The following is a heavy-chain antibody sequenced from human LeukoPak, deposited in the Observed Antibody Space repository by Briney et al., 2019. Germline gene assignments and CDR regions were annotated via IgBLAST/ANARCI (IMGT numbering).Heavy chain of an antibody. CDR2: IKEDGSEK. J-gene: IGHJ3*01. V-gene: IGHV3-7*01. Sequence: GGSLRLSCAASGFTFSSYWMSWVRQAPGKGPEFVANIKEDGSEKSYVDSVKGRFTISRDNAKNSVSLQMNSLRAEDTAVYYCARDPGYSEFDLWGQGAMVIVSS. CDR3: ARDPGYSEFDL. D-gene: IGHD4-11*01. CDR1: GFTFSSYW.